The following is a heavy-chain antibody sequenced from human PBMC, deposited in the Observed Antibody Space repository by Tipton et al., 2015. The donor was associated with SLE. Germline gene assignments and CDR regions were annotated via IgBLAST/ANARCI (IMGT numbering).Heavy chain of an antibody. D-gene: IGHD6-19*01. CDR3: AREEYSSGWTEVHWFDP. J-gene: IGHJ5*02. V-gene: IGHV4-59*01. CDR1: GGSISSYY. CDR2: IYYSGST. Sequence: LRLSCTVSGGSISSYYWSWIRQPPGKGLEWIGYIYYSGSTNYNPSLKSRVTISVDTSKNQFSLKLSSVTAADTAVYYCAREEYSSGWTEVHWFDPWGQGPLVTVSS.